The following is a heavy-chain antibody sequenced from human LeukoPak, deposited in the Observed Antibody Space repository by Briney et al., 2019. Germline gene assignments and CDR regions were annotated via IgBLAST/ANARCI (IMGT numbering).Heavy chain of an antibody. CDR2: INHSGST. CDR3: ARACGDYGDVYFDY. J-gene: IGHJ4*02. Sequence: PSETLSLTCAVYGGSFSGYYWSWIRQPPGKGLEWIGEINHSGSTNYNPSLKSRVTISVDTSKNQFSLKLSSVTAADTAVYYCARACGDYGDVYFDYWGQGTLVTVSS. V-gene: IGHV4-34*01. CDR1: GGSFSGYY. D-gene: IGHD4-17*01.